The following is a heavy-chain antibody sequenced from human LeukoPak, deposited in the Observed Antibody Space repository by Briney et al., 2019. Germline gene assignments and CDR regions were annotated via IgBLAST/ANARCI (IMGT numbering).Heavy chain of an antibody. D-gene: IGHD6-13*01. J-gene: IGHJ4*02. V-gene: IGHV3-48*04. CDR3: ASHHSSSWYALDY. CDR1: GFTFRNYG. Sequence: GRSLRLSCAASGFTFRNYGMHWVRQAPGKGLEWVSYISSSCSTIYYADSVKGRFTISRDNAKNSLYLQMNSLRAEDTAVYYCASHHSSSWYALDYWGQGTLVTVSS. CDR2: ISSSCSTI.